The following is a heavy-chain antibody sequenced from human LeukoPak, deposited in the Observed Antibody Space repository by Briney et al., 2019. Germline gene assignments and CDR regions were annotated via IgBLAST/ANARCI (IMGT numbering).Heavy chain of an antibody. Sequence: PGGSLRLSCAASGFTFSNYWMSWVRQAPGKGLEWASVIYSGGSTYYADSVKGRFTISRDNSKNTLYLQMNSLRAEDTAVYYCARARVDWGQGTLVTVSS. CDR2: IYSGGST. D-gene: IGHD3-10*01. J-gene: IGHJ4*02. CDR1: GFTFSNYW. V-gene: IGHV3-53*01. CDR3: ARARVD.